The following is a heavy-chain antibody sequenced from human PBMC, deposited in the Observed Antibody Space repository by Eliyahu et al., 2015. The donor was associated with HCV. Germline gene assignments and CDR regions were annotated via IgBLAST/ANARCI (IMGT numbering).Heavy chain of an antibody. V-gene: IGHV3-33*01. D-gene: IGHD2-21*01. Sequence: QVQLVESGGGVVQPGRSLRLXCAASGFTFSXYGMHWVRQAPGQGLEWVAVIWHDGNNKYYADSVKGRFTISRDNSKNALYLQMNSLRAEDTAVYYCARDHSQGYFDYWGQGTLVTVSS. CDR2: IWHDGNNK. J-gene: IGHJ4*02. CDR1: GFTFSXYG. CDR3: ARDHSQGYFDY.